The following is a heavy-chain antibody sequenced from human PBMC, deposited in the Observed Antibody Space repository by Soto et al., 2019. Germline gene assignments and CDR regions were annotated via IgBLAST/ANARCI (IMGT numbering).Heavy chain of an antibody. CDR2: IYSGGST. Sequence: GGSLRLSCAASGFTVSSNYMSWVRQAPGKGLEWVSVIYSGGSTYYADSVKGRFTISRGNSKNTLYLQMNSLRSEDTAVYYCATAPKQLVRLGYYYGMDVWGQGTTLTVSS. CDR3: ATAPKQLVRLGYYYGMDV. V-gene: IGHV3-53*05. D-gene: IGHD6-13*01. J-gene: IGHJ6*02. CDR1: GFTVSSNY.